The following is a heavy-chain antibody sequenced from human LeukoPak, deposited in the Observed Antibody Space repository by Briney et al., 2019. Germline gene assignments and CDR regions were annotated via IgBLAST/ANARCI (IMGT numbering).Heavy chain of an antibody. J-gene: IGHJ4*02. CDR3: ARGPLWFGELFHDY. Sequence: SETLSLTCAVYGGSFSGYYWSWIRQPPGKGPEWIGEINHSGSTNYNPSLKSRVTISVDTSKNQFSLKLSSVTAADTAVYYCARGPLWFGELFHDYWGQGTLVTVSS. V-gene: IGHV4-34*01. D-gene: IGHD3-10*01. CDR1: GGSFSGYY. CDR2: INHSGST.